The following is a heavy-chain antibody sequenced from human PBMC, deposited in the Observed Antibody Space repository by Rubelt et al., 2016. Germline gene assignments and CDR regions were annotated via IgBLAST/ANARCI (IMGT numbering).Heavy chain of an antibody. V-gene: IGHV3-48*04. J-gene: IGHJ4*02. CDR3: ASLASSFGY. Sequence: EVQLVESGGGLVQPGGSLRLSCAASGFSFSSYTMNWVRQALGKGLAWVSSISRSGSHISYADSVKCRFTISRDNAKNSRFLQMKSLRAEDTAVYYCASLASSFGYWGQGTLVTVSS. CDR1: GFSFSSYT. CDR2: ISRSGSHI. D-gene: IGHD6-13*01.